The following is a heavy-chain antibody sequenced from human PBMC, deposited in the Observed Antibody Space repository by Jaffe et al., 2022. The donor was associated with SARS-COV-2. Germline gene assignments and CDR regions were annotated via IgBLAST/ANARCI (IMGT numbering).Heavy chain of an antibody. CDR2: ISGSGGST. Sequence: EVQLLESGGGLVQPGGSLRLSCAASGFTFSSYAMSWVRQAPGKGLEWVSAISGSGGSTYYADSVKGRFTISRDNSKNTLYLQMNSLRAEDTAVYYCANVEYSSSSHPVVSWFDPWGQGTLVTVSS. J-gene: IGHJ5*02. D-gene: IGHD6-6*01. CDR1: GFTFSSYA. V-gene: IGHV3-23*01. CDR3: ANVEYSSSSHPVVSWFDP.